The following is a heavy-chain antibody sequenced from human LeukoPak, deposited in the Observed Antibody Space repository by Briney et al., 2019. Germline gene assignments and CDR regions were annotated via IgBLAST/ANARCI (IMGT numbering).Heavy chain of an antibody. CDR1: GFTFSSYG. CDR3: AKGSHYYDSGGYYIEY. V-gene: IGHV3-30*18. CDR2: ISYDGSNH. Sequence: PGGSLRLSCAASGFTFSSYGMHWVRQAPGKGLEWVAVISYDGSNHYYAVSVKCRFTISRDNSKNTLYLQMNSLRPDDTAVYFCAKGSHYYDSGGYYIEYWGREPWSPSP. J-gene: IGHJ4*02. D-gene: IGHD3-22*01.